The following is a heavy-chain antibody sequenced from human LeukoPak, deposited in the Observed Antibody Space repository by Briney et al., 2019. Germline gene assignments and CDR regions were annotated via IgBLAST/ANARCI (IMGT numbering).Heavy chain of an antibody. D-gene: IGHD2-2*01. J-gene: IGHJ3*02. V-gene: IGHV4-30-4*08. CDR2: IYYSGST. Sequence: SETLSLTCTVSGGSISSGDYYWSRIRQPPGKGLEWIGYIYYSGSTYYNPSLKSRVTISVDTSKNQFSLKLSSVTAADTAVYYCARDRDIVVVPAAADAFDIWGQGTMVTVSS. CDR3: ARDRDIVVVPAAADAFDI. CDR1: GGSISSGDYY.